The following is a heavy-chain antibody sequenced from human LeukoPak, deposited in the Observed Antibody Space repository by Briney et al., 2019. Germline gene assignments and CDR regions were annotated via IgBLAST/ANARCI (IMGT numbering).Heavy chain of an antibody. Sequence: SETLSLTCAVSGDSISSGDYSWSWIRQPSGKGLEWIGYIFHSGSSYYNPSLKSRVTISVDTSKNQFSLKLSSVTAADTAVYYCARYSSSWTGNWFDPWGQGTLVTVSS. CDR3: ARYSSSWTGNWFDP. D-gene: IGHD6-13*01. J-gene: IGHJ5*02. CDR2: IFHSGSS. CDR1: GDSISSGDYS. V-gene: IGHV4-30-2*01.